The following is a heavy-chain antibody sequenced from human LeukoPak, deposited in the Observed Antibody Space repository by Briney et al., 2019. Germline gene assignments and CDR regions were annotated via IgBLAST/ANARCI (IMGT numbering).Heavy chain of an antibody. Sequence: PSGPLSLTSAAYGGSFRGYYLTWFRQPPGKGLDWIGEINHSGNTNYNPSLKSRVTISVDTSKNQFSLKLSSMTAADTAVYYCATSTVTTSLGYWGQGTLVTVSS. D-gene: IGHD4-17*01. CDR2: INHSGNT. J-gene: IGHJ4*02. V-gene: IGHV4-34*01. CDR3: ATSTVTTSLGY. CDR1: GGSFRGYY.